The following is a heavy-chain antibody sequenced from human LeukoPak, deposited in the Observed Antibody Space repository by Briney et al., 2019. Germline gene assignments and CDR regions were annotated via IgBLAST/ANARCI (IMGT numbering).Heavy chain of an antibody. CDR1: GFTFSGYS. Sequence: GGSLRLSCTASGFTFSGYSMNWIRQAPGKGLEWVSSFGTRSTSIYHAGSVKGRFAIARDNSKNTLYLQMNSLRAEDTAVYYCAKNSDSSGYPNWFDPWGQGTLVTVSS. J-gene: IGHJ5*02. V-gene: IGHV3-21*04. CDR2: FGTRSTSI. CDR3: AKNSDSSGYPNWFDP. D-gene: IGHD3-22*01.